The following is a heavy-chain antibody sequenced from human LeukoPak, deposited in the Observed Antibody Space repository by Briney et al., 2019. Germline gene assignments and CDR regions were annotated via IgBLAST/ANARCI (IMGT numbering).Heavy chain of an antibody. J-gene: IGHJ4*02. D-gene: IGHD1-26*01. Sequence: PSETLSLTCTVSGGSIGNFFWSWIRQSPGEGLEWIGFIYENGRTSYNPSRKSRVTISVDMSKNQFSLRLTSMTAADTAVYYCARDWELGHWGRGILVTVTS. CDR2: IYENGRT. V-gene: IGHV4-59*01. CDR3: ARDWELGH. CDR1: GGSIGNFF.